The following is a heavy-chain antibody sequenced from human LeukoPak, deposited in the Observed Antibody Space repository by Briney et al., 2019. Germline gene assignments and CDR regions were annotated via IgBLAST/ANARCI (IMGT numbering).Heavy chain of an antibody. J-gene: IGHJ4*02. Sequence: GASLKISCKGSGNSFTTYWISWVRQMPGKGLEWMGRIDPSDSYTNYSPSFQGHVTMSIDKSTSTAYLQWSSLKASDTAIYYCATEPSYSGSYQFDYWGQGTLVTVSS. CDR1: GNSFTTYW. CDR3: ATEPSYSGSYQFDY. D-gene: IGHD1-26*01. CDR2: IDPSDSYT. V-gene: IGHV5-10-1*01.